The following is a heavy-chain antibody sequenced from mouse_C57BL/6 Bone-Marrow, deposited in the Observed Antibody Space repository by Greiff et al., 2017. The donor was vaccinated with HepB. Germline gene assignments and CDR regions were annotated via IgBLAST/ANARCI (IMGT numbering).Heavy chain of an antibody. CDR2: INPNNGGT. Sequence: VQLQQSGTVLARPGASVKMSCKASGYTFTDYYMNWVKQSHGKSLEWIGDINPNNGGTSYNQKFKGKATLTVDKSSSTAYMELRSLTSEDSAVYYCARDDGPWFAYWGQGTLVTVSA. J-gene: IGHJ3*01. CDR1: GYTFTDYY. D-gene: IGHD2-12*01. CDR3: ARDDGPWFAY. V-gene: IGHV1-26*01.